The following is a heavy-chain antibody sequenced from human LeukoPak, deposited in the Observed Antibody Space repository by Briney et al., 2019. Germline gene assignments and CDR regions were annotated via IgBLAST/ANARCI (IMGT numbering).Heavy chain of an antibody. CDR1: NFSVNNNY. CDR3: VEGRISEDGLEF. D-gene: IGHD6-13*01. CDR2: ISSSGNT. J-gene: IGHJ4*02. Sequence: SGESLRLSCAASNFSVNNNYIDWVRQAPGKGLEWVSSISSSGNTYYADSVKGRFTISRDNSKNMLYLQMNSLRAEDTAVYYCVEGRISEDGLEFWGQGTLVTVSS. V-gene: IGHV3-53*01.